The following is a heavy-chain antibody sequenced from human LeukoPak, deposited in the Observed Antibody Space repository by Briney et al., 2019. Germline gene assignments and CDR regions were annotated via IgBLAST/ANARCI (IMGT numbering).Heavy chain of an antibody. V-gene: IGHV3-48*01. CDR3: AKGGGYSYGYYYFDY. J-gene: IGHJ4*02. Sequence: GALRLSCAASGFTFDSYSMSWVRQAPGKGLEWVSYITSSSSTIYYPDSVKGRFTISRDNSKNTLYLQMNSLRAEDTAVYYCAKGGGYSYGYYYFDYWGQGTLVTVSS. D-gene: IGHD5-18*01. CDR2: ITSSSSTI. CDR1: GFTFDSYS.